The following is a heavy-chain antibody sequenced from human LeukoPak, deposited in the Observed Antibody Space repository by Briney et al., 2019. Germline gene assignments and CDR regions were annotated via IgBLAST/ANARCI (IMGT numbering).Heavy chain of an antibody. D-gene: IGHD4/OR15-4a*01. CDR2: INPSGST. CDR3: ARQQLKTMASFDS. Sequence: PSETLSLTCTVSGGSITSYSWSWIRLPAGKGLEWIGRINPSGSTDYNTSLKSRLTMSLDTSKNHFSLNLNSVTAADTAVYYSARQQLKTMASFDSWGQGTLVTVSS. J-gene: IGHJ4*02. V-gene: IGHV4-4*07. CDR1: GGSITSYS.